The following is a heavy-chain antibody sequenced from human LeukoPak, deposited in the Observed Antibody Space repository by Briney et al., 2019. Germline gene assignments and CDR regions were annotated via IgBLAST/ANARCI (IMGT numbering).Heavy chain of an antibody. D-gene: IGHD4-11*01. V-gene: IGHV5-51*01. CDR2: IYPADSDT. CDR1: EYTFTNSW. Sequence: HGESLKISCKGSEYTFTNSWIGWVRQMPGKGLEWMGMIYPADSDTRYSPSFQGHVTISVDKSITTAYVQWSSLQASDTAMYYCARLTTETRRNQYNYMDVWGKGTTVTVSS. J-gene: IGHJ6*03. CDR3: ARLTTETRRNQYNYMDV.